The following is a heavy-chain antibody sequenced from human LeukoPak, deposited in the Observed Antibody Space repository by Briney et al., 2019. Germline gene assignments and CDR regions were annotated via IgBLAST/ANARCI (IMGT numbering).Heavy chain of an antibody. CDR3: ARAYPPLRTAAAGDQ. D-gene: IGHD6-13*01. Sequence: PGGSLRLSCTASGFTFSDCDMSWVRQAPGKGLEWVSSISYRSSPIYYADSVKGRFTISRDNAKNSLYQQMDSLRAGDTAVYYCARAYPPLRTAAAGDQWGQGTLVTVSS. J-gene: IGHJ4*02. CDR1: GFTFSDCD. V-gene: IGHV3-21*01. CDR2: ISYRSSPI.